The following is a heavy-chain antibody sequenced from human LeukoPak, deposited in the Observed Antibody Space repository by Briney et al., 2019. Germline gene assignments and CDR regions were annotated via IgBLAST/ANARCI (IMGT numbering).Heavy chain of an antibody. J-gene: IGHJ3*02. CDR2: INPNSGGT. D-gene: IGHD3-22*01. Sequence: ASVKVSCKASGYTFTGYYMHWVRQAPGQGLEWMGWINPNSGGTNYAQKFQGRVTMTRDTSISTAYMELSRLRSDDTAVYYCARDPLSGYYHDAFDIWGQGTMVTVSS. V-gene: IGHV1-2*02. CDR3: ARDPLSGYYHDAFDI. CDR1: GYTFTGYY.